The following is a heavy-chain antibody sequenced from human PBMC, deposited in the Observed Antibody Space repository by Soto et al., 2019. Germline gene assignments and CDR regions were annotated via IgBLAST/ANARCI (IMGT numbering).Heavy chain of an antibody. D-gene: IGHD6-6*01. CDR3: ARRARPDFYYMDV. Sequence: GGSLRLSCAASGFTLSGYAMDWVRQAPGKGLEYVSGISTNGVGTYYANSVQGRFTISRDNSKNTVYLQMGSLRPEDMAVYYCARRARPDFYYMDVWGKGTRVTVSS. CDR2: ISTNGVGT. V-gene: IGHV3-64*01. CDR1: GFTLSGYA. J-gene: IGHJ6*03.